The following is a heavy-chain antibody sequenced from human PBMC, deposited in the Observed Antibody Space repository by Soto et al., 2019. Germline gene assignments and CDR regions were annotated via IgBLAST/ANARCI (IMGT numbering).Heavy chain of an antibody. V-gene: IGHV3-23*01. CDR3: AKGSYGLTPRPDSDR. D-gene: IGHD1-26*01. Sequence: PGGSLRLSCGVSGFTFSNYAMTWVRHSPGKGLEWVSTISGSGASTHYADSVKGRFTISRDNSKNTLYLQMKSLRADDSAEYSFAKGSYGLTPRPDSDRWGQGTMVTVSS. CDR2: ISGSGAST. CDR1: GFTFSNYA. J-gene: IGHJ4*01.